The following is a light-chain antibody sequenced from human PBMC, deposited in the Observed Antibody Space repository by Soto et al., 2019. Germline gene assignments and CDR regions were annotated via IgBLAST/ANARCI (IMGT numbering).Light chain of an antibody. V-gene: IGKV3-15*01. CDR1: QSVGSN. J-gene: IGKJ5*01. CDR2: GAS. CDR3: QQYNNWPPVT. Sequence: ELVMTQSPATLSVSPGERATLSCRASQSVGSNLAWYQQKAGQAPRLLIYGASTRATGIQARFSGSGSGTEFTRTICSLQSEDFALYYCQQYNNWPPVTFGQGTRLEI.